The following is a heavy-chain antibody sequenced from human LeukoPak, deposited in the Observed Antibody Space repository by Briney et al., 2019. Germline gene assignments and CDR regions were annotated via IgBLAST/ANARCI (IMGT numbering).Heavy chain of an antibody. V-gene: IGHV3-74*01. CDR2: INSDGSST. Sequence: GGPLRLSCAASGFPFGSYGMHWVGQAPGKGLGGVSRINSDGSSTSYADSVKGRFTISRDNAMNTLYLQMNSLRAEDTAVYYCARDGSIAMVRGVTYYFDYWGQGTLVTVSS. D-gene: IGHD3-10*01. CDR1: GFPFGSYG. J-gene: IGHJ4*02. CDR3: ARDGSIAMVRGVTYYFDY.